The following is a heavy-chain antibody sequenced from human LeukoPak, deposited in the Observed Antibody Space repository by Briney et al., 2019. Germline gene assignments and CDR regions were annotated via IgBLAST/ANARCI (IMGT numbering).Heavy chain of an antibody. CDR1: GFTFSGYG. V-gene: IGHV3-30*18. CDR2: ISYDGSNK. CDR3: AKRCRGAAGSCLDY. D-gene: IGHD6-13*01. J-gene: IGHJ4*02. Sequence: GRSLRLSCAASGFTFSGYGLHWVRQAPGKGLEWVAVISYDGSNKYYADSVKGRFTISRDKSKNTLYLQMNSLRAEDTALYYCAKRCRGAAGSCLDYWGQGTLVTVSS.